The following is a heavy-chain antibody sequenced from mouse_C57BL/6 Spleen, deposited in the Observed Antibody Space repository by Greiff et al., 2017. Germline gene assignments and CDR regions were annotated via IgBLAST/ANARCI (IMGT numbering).Heavy chain of an antibody. Sequence: VQLQQPGAELAKPGASVTLSCKASGYTFTSYWMHWVQQRPGRGLEWIGRIDPNSGGTKYNEKFKSKATLTVDKTSSTAYMQLSSPTSEDSAVYCGAFDSAGPFAYWGQGTLVTVSA. CDR1: GYTFTSYW. D-gene: IGHD3-2*02. V-gene: IGHV1-72*01. CDR3: AFDSAGPFAY. CDR2: IDPNSGGT. J-gene: IGHJ3*01.